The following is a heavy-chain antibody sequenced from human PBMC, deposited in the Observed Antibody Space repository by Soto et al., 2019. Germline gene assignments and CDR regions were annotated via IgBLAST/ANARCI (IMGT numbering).Heavy chain of an antibody. CDR2: IYYSGST. J-gene: IGHJ4*02. V-gene: IGHV4-31*03. CDR3: ARVGYGDYLVNGGAIDY. CDR1: GGSISSGGYY. Sequence: QVQLQESGPGLVKPSQTLSLTCTVSGGSISSGGYYWSWIRQHPGKGLEWLGYIYYSGSTYYNPSLKSRVTISVDTSKNQCSLKLSSVTAADTAVYYCARVGYGDYLVNGGAIDYWGQGTLVTVSS. D-gene: IGHD4-17*01.